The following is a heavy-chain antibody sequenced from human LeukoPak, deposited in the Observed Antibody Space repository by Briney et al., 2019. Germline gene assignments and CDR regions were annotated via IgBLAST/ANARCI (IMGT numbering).Heavy chain of an antibody. D-gene: IGHD2-15*01. J-gene: IGHJ4*02. CDR2: ISGSGDRT. CDR3: AKDATPYY. V-gene: IGHV3-23*01. CDR1: GFTFSSYA. Sequence: GGSLRLSGAASGFTFSSYAMTWVRQARGKGLEWLSTISGSGDRTFYADSVKGRFTISRDNSKNTVYLQMHRLRGEDTAIYYCAKDATPYYWGQGTLVTVSS.